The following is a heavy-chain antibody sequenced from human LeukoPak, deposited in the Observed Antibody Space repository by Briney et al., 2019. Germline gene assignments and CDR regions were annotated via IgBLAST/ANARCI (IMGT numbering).Heavy chain of an antibody. V-gene: IGHV4-59*12. Sequence: SETLSLTCTVSGGSISSYYWSWIRQPPGKGLEWIGYIYYSGSTNYNPSLKSRVTISVDTSKNQFSLKLSSVTAADTAVYYCARGGYFDWLLRSPDFDYWGQGTLVTVSS. CDR3: ARGGYFDWLLRSPDFDY. CDR2: IYYSGST. CDR1: GGSISSYY. D-gene: IGHD3-9*01. J-gene: IGHJ4*02.